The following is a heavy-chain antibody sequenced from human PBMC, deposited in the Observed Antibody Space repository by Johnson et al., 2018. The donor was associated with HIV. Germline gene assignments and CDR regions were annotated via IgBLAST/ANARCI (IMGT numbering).Heavy chain of an antibody. Sequence: VQLVESGGGGVQPGRSLRLSCAASGFTFSHYDMHWVRQAPGKGLEWVSVLFGGGTTYYTDSVKGRFTISRDNSKNTLYLQMNSLSDEDTAVYYCARDPFPRLYAFDIWGQGTMVTVSS. CDR1: GFTFSHYD. CDR2: LFGGGTT. CDR3: ARDPFPRLYAFDI. J-gene: IGHJ3*02. V-gene: IGHV3-66*01.